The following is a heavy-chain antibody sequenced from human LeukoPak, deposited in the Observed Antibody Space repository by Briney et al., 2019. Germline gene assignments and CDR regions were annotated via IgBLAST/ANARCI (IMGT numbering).Heavy chain of an antibody. CDR2: IYTSGST. D-gene: IGHD3-10*01. CDR1: GGSISSYY. Sequence: SETLSLTCTVSGGSISSYYWSWIRQPAGKGLEWIGRIYTSGSTNYNPSLKSRVTMSVDTSKNQFSLKLSSVTAADTAVYYCARGERYDYYGSGSYYDLDYWGQGTLVTVSS. J-gene: IGHJ4*02. CDR3: ARGERYDYYGSGSYYDLDY. V-gene: IGHV4-4*07.